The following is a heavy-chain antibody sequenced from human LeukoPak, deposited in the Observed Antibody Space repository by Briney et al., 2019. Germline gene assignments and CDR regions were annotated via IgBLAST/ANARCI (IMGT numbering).Heavy chain of an antibody. CDR1: GYTFSNIY. J-gene: IGHJ4*02. V-gene: IGHV1-2*02. Sequence: ASVRVSCKASGYTFSNIYMHWVRQAPGQGLEWMGWVNPDSGDTKYEQKFQGRVTMTRDTSINTAYMELSGLRSDDTAVYYCASPSLASGKYYEYWGQGTLVTVSS. D-gene: IGHD3-10*01. CDR2: VNPDSGDT. CDR3: ASPSLASGKYYEY.